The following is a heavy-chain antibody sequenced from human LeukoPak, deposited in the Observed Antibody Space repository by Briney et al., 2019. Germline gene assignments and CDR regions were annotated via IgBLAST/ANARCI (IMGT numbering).Heavy chain of an antibody. V-gene: IGHV7-4-1*02. D-gene: IGHD2-21*01. CDR1: GGTFSSYA. J-gene: IGHJ6*02. Sequence: ASVKVSCKASGGTFSSYAISWVRQAPGQGLEWMGWINTNTGNPTYAQGFTGRFVFSLDTSVSTAYLQISSLKAEDTAVYYCGRHSDRVLGNHYYYYGMDVWGQGTTVTVSS. CDR3: GRHSDRVLGNHYYYYGMDV. CDR2: INTNTGNP.